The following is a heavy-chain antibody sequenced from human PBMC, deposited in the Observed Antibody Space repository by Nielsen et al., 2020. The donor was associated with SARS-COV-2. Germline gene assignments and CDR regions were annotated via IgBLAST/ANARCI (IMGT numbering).Heavy chain of an antibody. Sequence: ASVKVSCKASGYTFTTYGFSWVRQAPGQGLEWMGWISAYNGNTNYAQKLQGRVTMTTDTSTSTAYMELRSLRSDDTAVYYCARDPGIVVVPAVPLYYYYYMDVWGKGTTVTVSS. CDR1: GYTFTTYG. CDR2: ISAYNGNT. V-gene: IGHV1-18*01. D-gene: IGHD2-2*01. CDR3: ARDPGIVVVPAVPLYYYYYMDV. J-gene: IGHJ6*03.